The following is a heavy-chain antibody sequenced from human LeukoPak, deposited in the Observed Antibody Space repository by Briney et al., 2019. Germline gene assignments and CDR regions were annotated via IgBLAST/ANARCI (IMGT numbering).Heavy chain of an antibody. J-gene: IGHJ5*02. CDR3: ARAYSSPNWFDP. Sequence: GGSLRPSCAASGFTFSSSWMSWVRQAPGKGLEWVANIKVDGSEKYYVDSVKGRFTIYRDNAKNSLYLQMNSLRAEDTAVYYCARAYSSPNWFDPWGQGTLVTVSS. V-gene: IGHV3-7*05. CDR2: IKVDGSEK. CDR1: GFTFSSSW. D-gene: IGHD6-13*01.